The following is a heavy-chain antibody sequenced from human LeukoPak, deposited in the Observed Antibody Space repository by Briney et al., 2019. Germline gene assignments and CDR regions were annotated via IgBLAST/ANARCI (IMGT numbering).Heavy chain of an antibody. D-gene: IGHD4-23*01. J-gene: IGHJ4*02. CDR3: AKDGGGYYNY. Sequence: GGSLRLSCAASGFTFSSYGMHWVRQAPGKGLEWVAVISYDGSNKYYADSVKGRFTISRDNSKNTLYLQMNSLRAEDTAVYYCAKDGGGYYNYWGQGTLVTVSS. CDR1: GFTFSSYG. CDR2: ISYDGSNK. V-gene: IGHV3-30*18.